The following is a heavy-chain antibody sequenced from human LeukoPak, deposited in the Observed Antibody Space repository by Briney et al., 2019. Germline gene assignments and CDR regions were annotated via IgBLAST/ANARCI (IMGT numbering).Heavy chain of an antibody. J-gene: IGHJ3*02. V-gene: IGHV3-23*01. Sequence: QPGGTLRLSCAASGFTFSSYGMSWVRQAPGKGLEWVSAISGSGGSTYYADSVKGRFTISRDNSKNTLYLQMNSLRAEDTAVYYCAKDYSGSSRAFDIWGQGTMVTVSS. D-gene: IGHD1-26*01. CDR3: AKDYSGSSRAFDI. CDR2: ISGSGGST. CDR1: GFTFSSYG.